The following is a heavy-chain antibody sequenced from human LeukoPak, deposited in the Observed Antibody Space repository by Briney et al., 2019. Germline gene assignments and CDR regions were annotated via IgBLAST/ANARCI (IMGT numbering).Heavy chain of an antibody. CDR3: AKVGQWLDRGYFDY. V-gene: IGHV3-30*02. J-gene: IGHJ4*02. CDR2: IRYDGSNK. CDR1: GFTFSSYG. Sequence: GGSLRLSCAASGFTFSSYGMHWVRQAPGKGLEWVAFIRYDGSNKYYVDSVKGRFTISRDNSKNTLYLQMNSLRAEDTAVYYCAKVGQWLDRGYFDYWGQGTLVTVSS. D-gene: IGHD6-19*01.